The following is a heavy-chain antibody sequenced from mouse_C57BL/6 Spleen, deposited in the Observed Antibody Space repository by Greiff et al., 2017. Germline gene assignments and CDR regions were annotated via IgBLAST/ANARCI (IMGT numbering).Heavy chain of an antibody. D-gene: IGHD2-4*01. CDR2: INPGSGGT. J-gene: IGHJ1*03. CDR1: GYAFTNYL. CDR3: AREDYWYFDV. Sequence: QVQLQQSGAELVRPGTSVKVSCKASGYAFTNYLIEWVKQRPGQGLEWIGVINPGSGGTNYNEKFKGKATLTADKSSSTAYMQLSSLTSEDSAVYFCAREDYWYFDVWGTGTTVTVSS. V-gene: IGHV1-54*01.